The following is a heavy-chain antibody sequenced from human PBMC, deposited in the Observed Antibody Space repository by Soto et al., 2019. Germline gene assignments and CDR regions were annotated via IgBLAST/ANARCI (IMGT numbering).Heavy chain of an antibody. J-gene: IGHJ4*02. CDR3: ATLAAAGTGFDY. Sequence: PGGSLRLSCAASGFTFSSYAMSWVRHAPGKGLEWVSAISGSGGSTYYADSVKGRFTISRDNSKNTLYLQMNSLRAEDTAVYYCATLAAAGTGFDYWGQGTLVTVSS. CDR2: ISGSGGST. V-gene: IGHV3-23*01. D-gene: IGHD6-13*01. CDR1: GFTFSSYA.